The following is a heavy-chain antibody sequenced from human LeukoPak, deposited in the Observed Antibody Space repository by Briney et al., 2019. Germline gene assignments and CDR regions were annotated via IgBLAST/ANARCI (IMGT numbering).Heavy chain of an antibody. V-gene: IGHV1-46*01. J-gene: IGHJ4*02. Sequence: GASVKVSCKASGYTFTSYYMHWVRQAPGQGLEWMGIINPSGGSTTHAQNFQGRVTMTRDTSTSTVYMELSSLRSEDSAVYYCARAASTVTTSDYWGQGTLVTVSS. D-gene: IGHD4-17*01. CDR3: ARAASTVTTSDY. CDR1: GYTFTSYY. CDR2: INPSGGST.